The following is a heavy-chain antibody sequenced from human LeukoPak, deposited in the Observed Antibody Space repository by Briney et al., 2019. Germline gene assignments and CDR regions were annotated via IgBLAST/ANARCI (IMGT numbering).Heavy chain of an antibody. J-gene: IGHJ6*04. Sequence: GGSLRLSCAASGFTFSSYEMNCVRPPPGKGRGWVLYISSSGSTIYYAASVKGRFTISRDNAKNSLYLQMNSLRAEDTAVYYCARDCKLWFGELLSLYYYYGMDVWGKGTTVTVSS. CDR3: ARDCKLWFGELLSLYYYYGMDV. CDR2: ISSSGSTI. D-gene: IGHD3-10*01. CDR1: GFTFSSYE. V-gene: IGHV3-48*03.